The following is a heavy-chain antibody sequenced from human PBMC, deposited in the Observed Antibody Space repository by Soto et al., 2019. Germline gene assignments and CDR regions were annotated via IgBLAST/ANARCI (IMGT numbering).Heavy chain of an antibody. J-gene: IGHJ5*02. Sequence: SQTLSLTCAISGDSVSSHSAAWNWIRQSPSRGLEWLGRTYYRSKWYNDYAVSVKSRITINPDTSKNQFSLQLNSVTPEDTAVYYCARSPRDIVLVPAATGANWFDPWGQGTLVTVSS. V-gene: IGHV6-1*01. CDR2: TYYRSKWYN. CDR1: GDSVSSHSAA. CDR3: ARSPRDIVLVPAATGANWFDP. D-gene: IGHD2-2*01.